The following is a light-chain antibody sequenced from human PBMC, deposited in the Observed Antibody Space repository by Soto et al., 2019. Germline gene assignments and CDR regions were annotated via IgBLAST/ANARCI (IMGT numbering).Light chain of an antibody. CDR3: QQRSSWLT. V-gene: IGKV3-11*01. CDR1: QSVSSQ. J-gene: IGKJ4*01. Sequence: EIVLTQSPAILSLSPGDRATLSCRASQSVSSQLIWYQQKPGQSPRLLIYDASNRAAGIPARFIGSGSGTDFTLTISSLEPADFAVYYCQQRSSWLTFGGGTKVEIK. CDR2: DAS.